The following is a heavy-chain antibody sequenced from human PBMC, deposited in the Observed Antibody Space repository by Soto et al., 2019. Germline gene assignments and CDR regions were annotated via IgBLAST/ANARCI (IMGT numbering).Heavy chain of an antibody. J-gene: IGHJ6*02. CDR2: INAGNGNT. Sequence: GASVKVSCKASGYTFTSYAMHWVRQAPGQRLEWMGWINAGNGNTKYSQKFQGRVTITRDTSASTAYMELSSLRSEDTAVYYCARDFLGDYGMDVWGQGTTVIVSS. CDR3: ARDFLGDYGMDV. V-gene: IGHV1-3*01. CDR1: GYTFTSYA.